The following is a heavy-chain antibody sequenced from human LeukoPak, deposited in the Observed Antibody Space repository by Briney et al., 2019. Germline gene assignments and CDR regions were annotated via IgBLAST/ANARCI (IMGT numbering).Heavy chain of an antibody. CDR2: INHSVST. Sequence: PSETQSLTCAVYGGSSSGYYWSCIREPPGKGLEWIGEINHSVSTNYNPSLKRRLTICVDTSKTPFYLKLSSVTAAETAVYYCGRVEGGVYIAHFDYWGQGTLVTVSS. D-gene: IGHD3-16*01. V-gene: IGHV4-34*01. J-gene: IGHJ4*02. CDR3: GRVEGGVYIAHFDY. CDR1: GGSSSGYY.